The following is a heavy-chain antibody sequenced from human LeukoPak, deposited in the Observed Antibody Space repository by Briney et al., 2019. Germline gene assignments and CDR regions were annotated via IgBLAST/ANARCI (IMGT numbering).Heavy chain of an antibody. Sequence: PGGSLRLSCAASGFTFDDYAMHWARQAPGKGLEWVSLISWDGGSTYYAESVEGRFTISRDNSKNTLYLQMNSLRAEDTAVYYCAKEAGYSSGWYAGNFPYYFDYWGQGTLVTVSS. D-gene: IGHD6-19*01. J-gene: IGHJ4*02. CDR2: ISWDGGST. CDR3: AKEAGYSSGWYAGNFPYYFDY. CDR1: GFTFDDYA. V-gene: IGHV3-43D*03.